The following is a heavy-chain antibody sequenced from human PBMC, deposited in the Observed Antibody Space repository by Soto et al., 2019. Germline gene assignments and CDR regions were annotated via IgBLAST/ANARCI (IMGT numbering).Heavy chain of an antibody. V-gene: IGHV3-53*01. J-gene: IGHJ6*02. CDR3: ARKFYGMDV. CDR2: IYSNDNT. Sequence: GGSLRLSCAASGFAVSGNCMSWVRQAPGKGLEWVSVIYSNDNTYYADSVKGRFTISRDSSKNTVYLQMNSLRAEDTAVYYCARKFYGMDVWGQGTTVTVSS. CDR1: GFAVSGNC.